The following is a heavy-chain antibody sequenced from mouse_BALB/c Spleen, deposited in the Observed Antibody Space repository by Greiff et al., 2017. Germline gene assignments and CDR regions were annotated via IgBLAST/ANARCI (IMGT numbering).Heavy chain of an antibody. CDR2: IDPANGNT. D-gene: IGHD4-1*01. V-gene: IGHV14-3*02. Sequence: EVKLQQSGAELVKPGASVKLSCTASGFNIKDTYMHWVKQRPEQGLEWIGRIDPANGNTKYDPKFQGKATITADTSSNTAYLQLSSLTSEDSAVYYCTRTGTGEDAMDYWGQGTSVTVAS. CDR1: GFNIKDTY. CDR3: TRTGTGEDAMDY. J-gene: IGHJ4*01.